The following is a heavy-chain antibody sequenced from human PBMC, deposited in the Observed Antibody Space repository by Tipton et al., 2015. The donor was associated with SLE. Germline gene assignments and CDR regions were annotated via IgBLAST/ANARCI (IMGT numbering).Heavy chain of an antibody. D-gene: IGHD1-14*01. CDR3: AKGITDFDY. CDR1: GDSITSYS. V-gene: IGHV4-59*01. CDR2: TYRIADTHDTGIT. J-gene: IGHJ4*02. Sequence: TLSLTCTVSGDSITSYSWNWIRQPPGKGLEWIADTYRIADTHDTGITKFNPSLNSRVTISVDTSKNQFSLTLTSVTAADTAVYYCAKGITDFDYWGQGALVTVSS.